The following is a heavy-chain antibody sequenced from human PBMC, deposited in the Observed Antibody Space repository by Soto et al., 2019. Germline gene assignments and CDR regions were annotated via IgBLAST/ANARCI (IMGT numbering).Heavy chain of an antibody. CDR2: ISYDGSNK. V-gene: IGHV3-30-3*01. J-gene: IGHJ5*02. D-gene: IGHD6-13*01. CDR1: GFTFSSYT. Sequence: XGSLRVSCAASGFTFSSYTMHWVRQAPGKGLEWVAVISYDGSNKYYADSVKGRFTISRDNSKNTLYLQMNSLRAEDTAVYYCARQRVAAATINWFDTWGQGTLVTVSS. CDR3: ARQRVAAATINWFDT.